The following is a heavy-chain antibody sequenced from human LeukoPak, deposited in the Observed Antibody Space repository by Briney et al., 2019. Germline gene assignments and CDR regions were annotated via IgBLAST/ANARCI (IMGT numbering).Heavy chain of an antibody. J-gene: IGHJ3*02. CDR3: ARDFWSGYYTLNAFAI. CDR2: ISTYNGKT. Sequence: ASVKVSCKASGYTFTSYGIGWVRQAPGQGLEWMGWISTYNGKTVYAQDIQGRVTMTTDTSTSTAYMELRSLRSDDTAIYYCARDFWSGYYTLNAFAIWGLGTMVTVPS. CDR1: GYTFTSYG. V-gene: IGHV1-18*01. D-gene: IGHD3-3*01.